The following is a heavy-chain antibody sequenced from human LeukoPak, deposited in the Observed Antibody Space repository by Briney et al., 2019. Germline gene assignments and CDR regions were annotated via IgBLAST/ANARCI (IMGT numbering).Heavy chain of an antibody. J-gene: IGHJ3*02. CDR2: IYSGGST. CDR1: GFTVSSNY. CDR3: ARAGAAAGYDAFDI. V-gene: IGHV3-53*04. Sequence: GGSLRLSCAASGFTVSSNYMSWVRQAPGKRLEWVSVIYSGGSTYYADSVKGRFTISRHNSKNTLYLQMNSLRAEDTAVYYCARAGAAAGYDAFDIWGQGTMVTVSS. D-gene: IGHD6-13*01.